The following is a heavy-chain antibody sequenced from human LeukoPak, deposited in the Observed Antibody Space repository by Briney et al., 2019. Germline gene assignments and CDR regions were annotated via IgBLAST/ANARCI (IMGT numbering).Heavy chain of an antibody. CDR2: IYPGDSDT. CDR3: ARSGYYYDSSGPHSGPPDY. Sequence: GESLKISCKGSGYSFTSYWIGWVRQMPGKGLEWMGLIYPGDSDTRYSPSFQGQVTISADKSISTAYLQWSSLKASDTAMYYCARSGYYYDSSGPHSGPPDYWGQGTLVTVSS. D-gene: IGHD3-22*01. V-gene: IGHV5-51*01. CDR1: GYSFTSYW. J-gene: IGHJ4*02.